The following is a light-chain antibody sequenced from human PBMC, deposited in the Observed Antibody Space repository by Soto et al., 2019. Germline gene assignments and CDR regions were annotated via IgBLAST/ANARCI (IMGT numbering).Light chain of an antibody. J-gene: IGLJ2*01. CDR2: YDS. Sequence: SYELTQPPSVSVAPGKTARITCGGNNIGSKSVHWYLQKPGQAPVLVISYDSDRPSGIPERFSGSNSGNTATLTISRVEAGDEADYYCQVWDSSSDHVVFGGGTKLTVL. CDR1: NIGSKS. CDR3: QVWDSSSDHVV. V-gene: IGLV3-21*04.